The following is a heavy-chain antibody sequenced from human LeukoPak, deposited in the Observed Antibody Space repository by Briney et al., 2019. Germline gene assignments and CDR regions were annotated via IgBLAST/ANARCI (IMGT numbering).Heavy chain of an antibody. CDR2: INPSGGDT. D-gene: IGHD4-23*01. Sequence: GGSLRLSCAASGFTFNNFPMSWVRQAPGNGLEWVSAINPSGGDTYFPDSVRGRFTISRDNSKNTVYLQMDSLRVEDTAVYYCARLRWEITHYWYIDLWGRGALVTVSS. CDR3: ARLRWEITHYWYIDL. J-gene: IGHJ2*01. V-gene: IGHV3-23*01. CDR1: GFTFNNFP.